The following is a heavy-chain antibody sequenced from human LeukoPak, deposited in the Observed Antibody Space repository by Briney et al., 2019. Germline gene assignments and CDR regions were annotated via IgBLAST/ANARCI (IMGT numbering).Heavy chain of an antibody. CDR2: MNPNSGNT. V-gene: IGHV1-8*03. D-gene: IGHD4-11*01. Sequence: ASVKVSCKASGYTFTSYAMNWVRQAPGQGLEWMGWMNPNSGNTGYAQKFQGRVTITRNTSISTAYMELSSLRSEDTAVYYCARGVLWLYSNYSDYYYYYMDVWGKGTTVTVSS. J-gene: IGHJ6*03. CDR3: ARGVLWLYSNYSDYYYYYMDV. CDR1: GYTFTSYA.